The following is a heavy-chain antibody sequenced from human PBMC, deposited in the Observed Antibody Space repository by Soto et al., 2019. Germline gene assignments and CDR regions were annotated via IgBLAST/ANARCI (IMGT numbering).Heavy chain of an antibody. D-gene: IGHD5-12*01. CDR3: AKRIMATIGHFDS. CDR2: ISGIGHST. V-gene: IGHV3-23*01. CDR1: GFTLSSYA. Sequence: EVQLLESGGGLVQPGMSLRLSCAASGFTLSSYAMSWVRQAPGKGLEWVSAISGIGHSTYYADSVKGRFTISRDNSKNTLYLQMNCLRAEDTAVYYCAKRIMATIGHFDSWGQGTLVTVSS. J-gene: IGHJ4*02.